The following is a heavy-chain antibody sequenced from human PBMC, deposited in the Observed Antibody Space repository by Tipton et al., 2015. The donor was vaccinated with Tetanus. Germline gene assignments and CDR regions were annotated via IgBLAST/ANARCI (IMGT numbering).Heavy chain of an antibody. V-gene: IGHV4-34*09. J-gene: IGHJ4*02. CDR1: GDSFTGFY. Sequence: LRLSCAVSGDSFTGFYWHWIRQPPGKGLEWIGEINHRGGISYNPSLKSRLTISIDTSKNQFSLELTSVTAADTAVYYCARDSYYSSRWSFADYWGQGTLVTVSS. CDR3: ARDSYYSSRWSFADY. CDR2: INHRGGI. D-gene: IGHD3-22*01.